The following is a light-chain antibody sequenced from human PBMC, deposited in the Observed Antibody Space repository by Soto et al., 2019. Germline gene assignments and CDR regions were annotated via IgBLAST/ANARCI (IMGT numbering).Light chain of an antibody. J-gene: IGKJ4*01. CDR3: QQYSSYPLT. CDR1: QSISNW. Sequence: DIQMTQSPSTLSASVGDRVTITCRASQSISNWLAWYQQKPRKAPKLLIYKASSLESGVPSRFSGSGSGTEFTLTISSLQPDDFATYYCQQYSSYPLTFGGGTKVEIE. V-gene: IGKV1-5*03. CDR2: KAS.